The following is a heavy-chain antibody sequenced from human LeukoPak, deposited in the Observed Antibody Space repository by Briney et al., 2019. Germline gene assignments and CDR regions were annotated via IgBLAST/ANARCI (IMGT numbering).Heavy chain of an antibody. CDR2: ISGSGGST. J-gene: IGHJ4*02. CDR3: AKVPVLATILY. Sequence: GGSLRLSCAASGFTFDDYGMSWVRQAPGKGLEWVSAISGSGGSTYYADSVKGRFTISRDNSKNTLYLQMNSLRAEDTAVYYCAKVPVLATILYWGRGTLVTVSS. D-gene: IGHD5-12*01. CDR1: GFTFDDYG. V-gene: IGHV3-23*01.